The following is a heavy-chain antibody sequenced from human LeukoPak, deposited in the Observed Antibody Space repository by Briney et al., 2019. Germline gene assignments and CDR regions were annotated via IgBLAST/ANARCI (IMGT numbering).Heavy chain of an antibody. CDR1: GDSISSGGYY. Sequence: NTSQTLSLTCTVSGDSISSGGYYWSWIRQPPGKGLEWIGYIYHSGSTYYNPSLKSRVTISVDRSKNQFSLKLSSVTAADTAVYYCACLRGTTSRGPGWGQGTLVTVSS. J-gene: IGHJ4*02. CDR3: ACLRGTTSRGPG. D-gene: IGHD4-17*01. V-gene: IGHV4-30-2*01. CDR2: IYHSGST.